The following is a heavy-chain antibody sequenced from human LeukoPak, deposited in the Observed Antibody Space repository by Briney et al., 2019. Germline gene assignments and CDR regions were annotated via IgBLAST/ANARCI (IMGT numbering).Heavy chain of an antibody. CDR3: AREVGDYVWGSYLVY. V-gene: IGHV1-69*05. D-gene: IGHD3-16*02. J-gene: IGHJ4*02. Sequence: WASVKVSCKGCGGTFSSYAISWVRQAPGQGLAWMGRIIPIFGTANYAQKFQGRVTITTDESTSTAYMELSSLRSEDTAVYYCAREVGDYVWGSYLVYWGQGTLVTVSS. CDR2: IIPIFGTA. CDR1: GGTFSSYA.